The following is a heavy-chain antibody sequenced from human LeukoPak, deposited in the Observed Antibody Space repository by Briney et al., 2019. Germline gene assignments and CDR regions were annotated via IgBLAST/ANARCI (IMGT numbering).Heavy chain of an antibody. CDR2: INPSGGST. CDR3: ASTKVRGVISTGYGMDV. Sequence: ASVKVSCKASGYTFTSYYMHWVRQAPGQGLEWMGMINPSGGSTSYAQKFQGRVTMTRNTSISTAYMELSSLRSEDTAVYYCASTKVRGVISTGYGMDVWGQGTTVTVSS. V-gene: IGHV1-46*01. D-gene: IGHD3-10*01. J-gene: IGHJ6*02. CDR1: GYTFTSYY.